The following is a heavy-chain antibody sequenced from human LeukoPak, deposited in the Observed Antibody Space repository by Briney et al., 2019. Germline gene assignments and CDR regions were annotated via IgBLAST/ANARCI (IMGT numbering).Heavy chain of an antibody. J-gene: IGHJ5*02. D-gene: IGHD3-9*01. CDR1: GGSISSADYY. CDR3: AGGLRYFDP. V-gene: IGHV4-30-4*08. CDR2: IYYSGST. Sequence: SETLSLTXTVSGGSISSADYYWSWIRQPPGKGLEWIAYIYYSGSTYYNPSLKSRVSISVDRSRNQFFLKLTSVTAADTAVYYCAGGLRYFDPWGLGTLVTVSS.